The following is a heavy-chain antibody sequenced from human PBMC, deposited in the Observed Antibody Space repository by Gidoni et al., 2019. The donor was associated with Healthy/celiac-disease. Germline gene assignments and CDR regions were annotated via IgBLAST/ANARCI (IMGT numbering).Heavy chain of an antibody. J-gene: IGHJ4*02. CDR3: AKEEGFVANGDY. D-gene: IGHD2-21*01. Sequence: QVQLVESGGGVVQPGRSLRLSCAASGFTFSSYGMHWVRQAPGKGLEWVAVISYDGSNKYYADSVKGRFTISRDNSKNTLYLQMNSLRAEDTAVYYCAKEEGFVANGDYWGQGTLVTVSS. V-gene: IGHV3-30*18. CDR2: ISYDGSNK. CDR1: GFTFSSYG.